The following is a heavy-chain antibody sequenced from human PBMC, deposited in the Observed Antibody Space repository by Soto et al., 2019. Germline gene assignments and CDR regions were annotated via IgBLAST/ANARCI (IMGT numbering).Heavy chain of an antibody. CDR3: ARDPSGDIVVVPAAKHYGMDV. J-gene: IGHJ6*02. D-gene: IGHD2-2*01. CDR1: GFTFSSYW. V-gene: IGHV3-74*01. Sequence: PGGSLRLSCAASGFTFSSYWMHWARQAPGKGLVWVSRINSDGSSTSYADSVKGRFTISRDNAKNTLYLQMNSLRAEDTAVYYCARDPSGDIVVVPAAKHYGMDVWGQGTTVTVSS. CDR2: INSDGSST.